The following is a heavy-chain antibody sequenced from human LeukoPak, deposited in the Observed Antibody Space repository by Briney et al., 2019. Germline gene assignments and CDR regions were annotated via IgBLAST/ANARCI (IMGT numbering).Heavy chain of an antibody. V-gene: IGHV1-46*01. CDR3: ARPLYDTSKYYFDY. CDR2: INPSSGRS. Sequence: ASVKVSCKASGYTFTSYYVHWVRQAPGQGLEWMGIINPSSGRSNCAQKFQGRVTMTRDTSTSTVYMELSSLISEDTAVYYCARPLYDTSKYYFDYWGQGTLVTVSS. CDR1: GYTFTSYY. J-gene: IGHJ4*02. D-gene: IGHD3-22*01.